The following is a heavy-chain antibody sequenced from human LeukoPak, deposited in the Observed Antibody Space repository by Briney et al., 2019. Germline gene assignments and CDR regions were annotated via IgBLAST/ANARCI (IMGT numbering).Heavy chain of an antibody. D-gene: IGHD3-10*01. Sequence: GGSLRPSCAASGFTFSSYSMNWVRQAPGKGLEWVSYISSGSTTIYYADSVKGRFTISRDNARNSLFLQMNSLRGEDTAVYYCAREIIGDSDDLWGQGTLVTVSS. CDR2: ISSGSTTI. CDR1: GFTFSSYS. V-gene: IGHV3-48*04. CDR3: AREIIGDSDDL. J-gene: IGHJ5*02.